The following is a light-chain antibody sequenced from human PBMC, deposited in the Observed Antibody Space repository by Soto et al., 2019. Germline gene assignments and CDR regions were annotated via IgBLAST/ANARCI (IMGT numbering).Light chain of an antibody. V-gene: IGKV4-1*01. CDR3: QQYYNSGT. J-gene: IGKJ1*01. CDR2: WAS. Sequence: DIVMSQSPDTMAVSLGERATINCKSSQSVLYSSNNKNYLAWYQQKPGQPPKLLVYWASTREFGVPDRFSGSGSGTDFTLTISSLQPEDVAVYYCQQYYNSGTFGQGTKVEIK. CDR1: QSVLYSSNNKNY.